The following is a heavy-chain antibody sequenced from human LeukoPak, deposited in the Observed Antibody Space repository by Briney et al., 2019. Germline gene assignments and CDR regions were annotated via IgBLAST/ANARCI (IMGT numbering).Heavy chain of an antibody. CDR2: IKQDGSQK. V-gene: IGHV3-7*01. CDR3: TRVFYYGSRYYYMDV. D-gene: IGHD3-10*01. CDR1: EFTFASYW. J-gene: IGHJ6*03. Sequence: GGSLRLSCAASEFTFASYWMSWVRQPPGKGLEWVANIKQDGSQKYYVDSLKGRFTISRDNAKNSLYLQMNNLRAEDTAIYYCTRVFYYGSRYYYMDVWGKGTTVTISS.